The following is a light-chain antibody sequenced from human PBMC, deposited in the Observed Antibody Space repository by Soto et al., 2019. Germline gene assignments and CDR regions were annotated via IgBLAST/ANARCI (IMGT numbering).Light chain of an antibody. CDR2: GNN. V-gene: IGLV1-44*01. Sequence: QSVLTQPPSVSVTPGQRVTISCSGSSSNIGSNTINWYQQLPGTAPKLLIFGNNQRPSGVPDRFSGSKSGTSASLAISGLQSEDEADYYCAAWDDSLNGVVFGGGTKLTVL. CDR3: AAWDDSLNGVV. J-gene: IGLJ2*01. CDR1: SSNIGSNT.